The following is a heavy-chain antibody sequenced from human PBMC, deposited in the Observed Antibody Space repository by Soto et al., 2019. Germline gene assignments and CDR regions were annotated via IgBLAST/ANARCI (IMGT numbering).Heavy chain of an antibody. CDR2: ISYTGST. CDR1: GGSVSSGHYY. J-gene: IGHJ4*02. Sequence: QVQLQESGPGLVRPSETLSLTCTVSGGSVSSGHYYWSWSRQPPGTGLEWIGYISYTGSTNYNPSLKSRVTISVDTSKNQFSLKMNSVTAADTAVYYCARSGAGSGWLGGQGTLVTVSS. CDR3: ARSGAGSGWL. V-gene: IGHV4-61*01. D-gene: IGHD6-19*01.